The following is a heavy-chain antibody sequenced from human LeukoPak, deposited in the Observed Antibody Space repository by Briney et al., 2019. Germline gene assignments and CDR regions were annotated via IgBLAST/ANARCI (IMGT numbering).Heavy chain of an antibody. D-gene: IGHD6-19*01. J-gene: IGHJ5*02. V-gene: IGHV4-59*01. CDR1: GGSISSYY. Sequence: SETLSLTCTVSGGSISSYYWSWIRQPPGKGLEWIGYIYYSGSTNYNPSLKSRVTISVDTSKNQFSLKLSSVTAADTAVYYCARSPYSSGLGGFDPWGQGTLVTVSS. CDR2: IYYSGST. CDR3: ARSPYSSGLGGFDP.